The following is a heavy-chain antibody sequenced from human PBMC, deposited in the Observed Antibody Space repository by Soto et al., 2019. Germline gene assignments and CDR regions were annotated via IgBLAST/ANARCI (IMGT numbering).Heavy chain of an antibody. D-gene: IGHD4-17*01. J-gene: IGHJ6*02. CDR2: IYYSGST. V-gene: IGHV4-31*03. CDR3: ARWRVTTVNGGGMDV. Sequence: PSATLSLTCTVSGGSISSGGYYWSWIRQHPGKGLEWIGYIYYSGSTYYNPSLKSRVTISVDTSKNQFSLKLSSVTAADTAVYYCARWRVTTVNGGGMDVWGQGTTVTVSS. CDR1: GGSISSGGYY.